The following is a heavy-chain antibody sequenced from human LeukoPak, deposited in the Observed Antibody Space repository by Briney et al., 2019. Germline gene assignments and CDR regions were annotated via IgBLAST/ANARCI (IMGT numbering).Heavy chain of an antibody. J-gene: IGHJ5*02. CDR3: ARRFVTMIVVVNWFDP. CDR1: GGSFSGYY. CDR2: INHSGST. D-gene: IGHD3-22*01. V-gene: IGHV4-34*01. Sequence: SETLSLTCAVYGGSFSGYYWSWLRQPPGKGLEWIGEINHSGSTNYNPSLKSRVTISVDTSKNQFSLKLSSVTAADTAVYYCARRFVTMIVVVNWFDPWGQGTLVTVSS.